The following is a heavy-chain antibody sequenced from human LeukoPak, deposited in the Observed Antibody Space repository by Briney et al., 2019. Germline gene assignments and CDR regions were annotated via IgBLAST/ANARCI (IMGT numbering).Heavy chain of an antibody. CDR2: VDPEDGET. D-gene: IGHD6-13*01. V-gene: IGHV1-69-2*01. CDR3: ATFQQQLVLDWFDP. Sequence: GATVKISCXVSGYTFTDYYMHWVQQAPGKGLEWMGLVDPEDGETIYAEKFQGRVTITADTSTDTAYMDLSSLRSEDTAVYYCATFQQQLVLDWFDPWGQGTLVTVSS. J-gene: IGHJ5*02. CDR1: GYTFTDYY.